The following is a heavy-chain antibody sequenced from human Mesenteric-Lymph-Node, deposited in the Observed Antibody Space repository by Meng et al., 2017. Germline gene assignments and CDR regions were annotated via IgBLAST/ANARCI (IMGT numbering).Heavy chain of an antibody. CDR2: ISYDGSNK. J-gene: IGHJ6*02. V-gene: IGHV3-30*01. Sequence: GGSLRLSCAASGFTFSSYAMHWVRQAPGKGLEWVAVISYDGSNKYYADSVKGRFTISRDNSKNTLYLQMNSLRAEDTAVYYCARGDDYVWGSYRYSSGMDVWGQGTTVTVSS. D-gene: IGHD3-16*02. CDR1: GFTFSSYA. CDR3: ARGDDYVWGSYRYSSGMDV.